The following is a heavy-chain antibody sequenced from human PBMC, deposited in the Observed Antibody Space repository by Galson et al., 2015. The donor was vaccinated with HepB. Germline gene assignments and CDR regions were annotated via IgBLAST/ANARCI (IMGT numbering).Heavy chain of an antibody. Sequence: SLRLSCAASGFTFSAYAMHWVRQVPGKGLEWVALIWFDGSKKYYVDSVKGRFTISRDDSRNTVFLQMNSLRAEDTALYYCAKGTNYYGSGSYHYFDSWGQGKMVTVSS. CDR1: GFTFSAYA. V-gene: IGHV3-33*06. CDR2: IWFDGSKK. J-gene: IGHJ4*02. D-gene: IGHD3-10*01. CDR3: AKGTNYYGSGSYHYFDS.